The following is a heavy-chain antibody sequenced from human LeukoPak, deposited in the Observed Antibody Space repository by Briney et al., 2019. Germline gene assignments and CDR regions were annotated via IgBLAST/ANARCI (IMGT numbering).Heavy chain of an antibody. J-gene: IGHJ4*02. V-gene: IGHV3-30*04. CDR2: ISYDGSNK. D-gene: IGHD6-19*01. Sequence: GGSLRLSCAASGFTFSSYAMHWVRQAPGKGLEWVAVISYDGSNKYYADSVKGRFTISRDNSKNTLYLQMDSLGAEDTAVYYCARAKGSGWYYFDYWGQGTLVTVSS. CDR3: ARAKGSGWYYFDY. CDR1: GFTFSSYA.